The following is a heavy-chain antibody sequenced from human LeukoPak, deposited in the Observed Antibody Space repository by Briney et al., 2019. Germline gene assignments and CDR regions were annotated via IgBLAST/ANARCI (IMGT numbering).Heavy chain of an antibody. D-gene: IGHD3-22*01. V-gene: IGHV3-33*06. Sequence: PGRSLRLSCAASGFTFGSYGMHWVRQAPGKGLEWVAVIWYDGSNKYYADSVKGRFTISRDNSKNTLYLQMNSLRAEDTAVYYCAKEVGDSSGFDYWGQGTLVTVSS. J-gene: IGHJ4*02. CDR1: GFTFGSYG. CDR2: IWYDGSNK. CDR3: AKEVGDSSGFDY.